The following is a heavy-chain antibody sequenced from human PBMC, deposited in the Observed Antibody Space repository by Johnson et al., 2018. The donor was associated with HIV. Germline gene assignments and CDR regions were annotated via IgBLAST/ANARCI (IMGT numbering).Heavy chain of an antibody. Sequence: QMLLVESGGGVVQPGRSLRLSCAASGFTFSSYAMHWVRQAPGKGLEWVAVISYDGSNKYYADSVKGRFTISRDNSKNTLYLQMNSLRAEDTAVYYCARDYAGDSSGYYFGAFDIWGQGTMVTVSS. CDR2: ISYDGSNK. V-gene: IGHV3-30*14. D-gene: IGHD3-22*01. CDR3: ARDYAGDSSGYYFGAFDI. CDR1: GFTFSSYA. J-gene: IGHJ3*02.